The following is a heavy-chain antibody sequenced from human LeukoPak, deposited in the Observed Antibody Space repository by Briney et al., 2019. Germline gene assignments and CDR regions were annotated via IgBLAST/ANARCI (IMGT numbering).Heavy chain of an antibody. CDR1: GGSFSGYY. Sequence: PSETLSLTCAVYGGSFSGYYWTWIRQPPGKGLEWLGYIYYSGSTNYNPSLKSRVTILVDTSKNQFSLKLSSVTAADTAVYYCARLLHPQSTSWFIDYWGQGALVTVSS. CDR3: ARLLHPQSTSWFIDY. CDR2: IYYSGST. D-gene: IGHD6-13*01. V-gene: IGHV4-59*01. J-gene: IGHJ4*02.